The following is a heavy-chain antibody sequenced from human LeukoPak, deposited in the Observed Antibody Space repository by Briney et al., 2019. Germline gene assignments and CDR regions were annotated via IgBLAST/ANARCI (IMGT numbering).Heavy chain of an antibody. CDR1: GDSISGFY. D-gene: IGHD2-21*01. J-gene: IGHJ4*02. Sequence: SETLSLTCTVSGDSISGFYWTWLRQPPGKGLEWIGYIYYSGSTNYNPSLKSRVTISVDTSKNQFSLKLSSVTAADTAVYYCARGVVIAPQTFDYWGQGTLVTVSS. CDR2: IYYSGST. V-gene: IGHV4-59*01. CDR3: ARGVVIAPQTFDY.